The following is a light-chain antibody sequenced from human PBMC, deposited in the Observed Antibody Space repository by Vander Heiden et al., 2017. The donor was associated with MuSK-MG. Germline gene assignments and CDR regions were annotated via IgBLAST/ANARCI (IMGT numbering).Light chain of an antibody. CDR1: GSDVGHYNL. J-gene: IGLJ1*01. V-gene: IGLV2-23*02. Sequence: QSALTQPASVSGSPGQSITISCTGTGSDVGHYNLVSWYQHHPGKAPKLLIYEVTKRPAGVSHRFSGSKSGNTASLTISGRQAEDEADYYCCSYASSTYVCGTGTKVTV. CDR3: CSYASSTYV. CDR2: EVT.